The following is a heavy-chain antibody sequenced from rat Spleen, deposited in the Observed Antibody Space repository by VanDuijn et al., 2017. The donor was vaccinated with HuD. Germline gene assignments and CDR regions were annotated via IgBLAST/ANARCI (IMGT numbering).Heavy chain of an antibody. Sequence: EVQLVESGGGLVQPGRSLKLSCAASGFTFINYDMAWVRQAPTKGLEWIASISAGGRNTYYRDSVKGRFTISRDNAKNTQYLQMDSLRSEDTATYYCARPNYPGFNYFDYWGQGTLVTVSS. CDR3: ARPNYPGFNYFDY. D-gene: IGHD1-4*01. CDR2: ISAGGRNT. CDR1: GFTFINYD. V-gene: IGHV5S13*01. J-gene: IGHJ3*01.